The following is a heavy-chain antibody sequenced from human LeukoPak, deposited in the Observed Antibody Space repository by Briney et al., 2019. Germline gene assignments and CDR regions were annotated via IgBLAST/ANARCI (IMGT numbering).Heavy chain of an antibody. CDR3: ARGPAYYDFWSGYYTVSGAFDI. V-gene: IGHV3-74*01. D-gene: IGHD3-3*01. J-gene: IGHJ3*02. Sequence: GGSLRLSCAASGFTFSSYWMHWVRQAPGKGLVWVSRTNSDGSSTSYADSVKGRFTISRDNAKNTLYLQMNSLRAEDTAVYNCARGPAYYDFWSGYYTVSGAFDIWGQGTMVTVSS. CDR1: GFTFSSYW. CDR2: TNSDGSST.